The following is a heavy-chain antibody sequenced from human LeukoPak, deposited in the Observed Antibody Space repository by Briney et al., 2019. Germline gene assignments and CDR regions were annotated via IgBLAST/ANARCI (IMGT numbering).Heavy chain of an antibody. CDR1: GGTFSSYA. D-gene: IGHD3-22*01. V-gene: IGHV1-69*05. CDR2: IIPIFGTA. CDR3: ARDTYYYDSSGSIIGL. J-gene: IGHJ4*02. Sequence: ASVKVSCKASGGTFSSYAISWVRQAPGQGLEWMGGIIPIFGTANYAQKFQGRVTITTDESTSTAYMELSSVTAADTTVYYCARDTYYYDSSGSIIGLWGQGTLVTVSS.